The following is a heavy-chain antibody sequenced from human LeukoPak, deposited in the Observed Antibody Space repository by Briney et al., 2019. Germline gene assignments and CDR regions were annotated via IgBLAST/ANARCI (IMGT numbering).Heavy chain of an antibody. J-gene: IGHJ3*02. CDR2: INPSGGST. CDR1: GYIFTSYY. D-gene: IGHD3-22*01. V-gene: IGHV1-46*01. Sequence: ASVKVSCKASGYIFTSYYIHWVRQAPGQGLEWMGIINPSGGSTSNAQKLQGRVTMTRDTSTRTVYMELSSLRSEDTAVYYCARDYVVNYYDSSGYQRGGDAVDIWGQGTMVTVSS. CDR3: ARDYVVNYYDSSGYQRGGDAVDI.